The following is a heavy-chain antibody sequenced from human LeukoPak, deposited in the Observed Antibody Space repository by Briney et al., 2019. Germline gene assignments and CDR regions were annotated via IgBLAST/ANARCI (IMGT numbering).Heavy chain of an antibody. CDR3: AKDSLSYTYYYGMDV. Sequence: GGSLRLSCAASGFTFSSYSMNWVRQAPGKGLEWVSSISSSSSYIYYADSVKGRFTISRDNAKNSLYLQMNSLRAEDTAVYYCAKDSLSYTYYYGMDVWGQGTTVTVSS. D-gene: IGHD2-8*01. J-gene: IGHJ6*02. CDR2: ISSSSSYI. CDR1: GFTFSSYS. V-gene: IGHV3-21*01.